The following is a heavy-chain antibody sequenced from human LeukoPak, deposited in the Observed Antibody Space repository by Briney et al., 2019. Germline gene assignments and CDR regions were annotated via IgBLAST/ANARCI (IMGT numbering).Heavy chain of an antibody. CDR3: ARGWELSI. J-gene: IGHJ3*02. D-gene: IGHD3-10*01. Sequence: GASVTVSCKTSGYIFTHYYLHWVRQAPGQGPEWMGWISTYNGNTNYAQKLQDRVTMTTDTSTSTAYMELRSLRSGDTALYYCARGWELSIWGQGTMVTVSS. CDR2: ISTYNGNT. CDR1: GYIFTHYY. V-gene: IGHV1-18*04.